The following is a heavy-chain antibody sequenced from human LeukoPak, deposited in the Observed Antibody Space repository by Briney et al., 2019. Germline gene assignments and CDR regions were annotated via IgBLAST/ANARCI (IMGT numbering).Heavy chain of an antibody. CDR1: GFPLSSYA. CDR2: ISSSGITI. J-gene: IGHJ6*03. CDR3: ALPHYYDSEGTSDMDV. Sequence: GGSLRLSCAASGFPLSSYAMNWVRQAPGKGLEWVSYISSSGITIYYADSVKGRFTISRDNAKNSLYLQMNSLRAEDTAVYYCALPHYYDSEGTSDMDVWGKGTTVTISS. V-gene: IGHV3-48*03. D-gene: IGHD3-16*01.